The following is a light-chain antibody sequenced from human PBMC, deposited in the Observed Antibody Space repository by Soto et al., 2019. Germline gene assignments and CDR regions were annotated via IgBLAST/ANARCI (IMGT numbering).Light chain of an antibody. Sequence: DIQMTQSPSSLSASVGDRVTITCRASQDIRDYLAWFQQKPGKAPKSLIYLASSLQSGVPSRFSGSGSGTVFTLTISNLQPDDFATYYCQQDSGYPRTFGQGTKLEI. CDR1: QDIRDY. CDR3: QQDSGYPRT. CDR2: LAS. J-gene: IGKJ2*01. V-gene: IGKV1-16*01.